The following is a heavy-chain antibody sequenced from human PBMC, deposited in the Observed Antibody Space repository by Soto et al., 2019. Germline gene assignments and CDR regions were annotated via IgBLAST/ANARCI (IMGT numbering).Heavy chain of an antibody. CDR1: GFTFSNYG. CDR3: ARDWVWFGAHPIDY. CDR2: ISYDGSNK. J-gene: IGHJ4*02. Sequence: QVQLVESGGGVVQPGGSLRLSCAASGFTFSNYGMHWVRQAPGKGLEWVAVISYDGSNKYYADSVKGRFTISRVNSKNTLYLQMNSLTTEDTAVYYCARDWVWFGAHPIDYWGQGTLVTVS. V-gene: IGHV3-30*03. D-gene: IGHD3-10*01.